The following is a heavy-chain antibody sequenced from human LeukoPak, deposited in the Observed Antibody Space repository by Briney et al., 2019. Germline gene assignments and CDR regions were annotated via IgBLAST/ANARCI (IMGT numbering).Heavy chain of an antibody. Sequence: GESLKISCKGSGYSFTNYWIGWVRQMPGKGLEWMGNIHPGDSDTRYSPTFQGQVTISIDKSISTAYLQWSSLKASDTAMYYCARSPFHYFDYWGRGTLVSVPS. D-gene: IGHD2-21*01. J-gene: IGHJ4*02. V-gene: IGHV5-51*01. CDR2: IHPGDSDT. CDR3: ARSPFHYFDY. CDR1: GYSFTNYW.